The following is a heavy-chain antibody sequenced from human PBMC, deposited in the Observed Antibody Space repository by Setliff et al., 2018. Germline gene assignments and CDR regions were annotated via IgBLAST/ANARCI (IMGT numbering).Heavy chain of an antibody. Sequence: PGGSLRLSCAATGFTFSDYWMIWVRQAPGKGLEWVANIKHDGIQKQYVDSVKGRFTISRDNAKNSVYLQMNSLRAEDTAVYYCVPLNLAGEARENFQLWGRGTLVTVPS. CDR3: VPLNLAGEARENFQL. D-gene: IGHD3-3*02. CDR2: IKHDGIQK. CDR1: GFTFSDYW. V-gene: IGHV3-7*01. J-gene: IGHJ1*01.